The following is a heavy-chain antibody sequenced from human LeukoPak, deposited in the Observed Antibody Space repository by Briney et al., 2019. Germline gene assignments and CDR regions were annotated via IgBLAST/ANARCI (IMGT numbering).Heavy chain of an antibody. CDR3: TRRPTNNYYYMDV. D-gene: IGHD2-2*01. CDR1: GFTFDDSG. J-gene: IGHJ6*03. CDR2: INWNGRST. Sequence: GGPLRLSCAASGFTFDDSGMSWVRQPPGKGLEWISGINWNGRSTTYADSVKGRFTISRDNAKNSLYLQMNSLRAEDTALYYCTRRPTNNYYYMDVWGRGTTVTVSS. V-gene: IGHV3-20*04.